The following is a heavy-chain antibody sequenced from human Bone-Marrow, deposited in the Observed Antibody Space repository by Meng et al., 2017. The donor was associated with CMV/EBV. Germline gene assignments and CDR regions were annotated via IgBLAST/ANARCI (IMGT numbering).Heavy chain of an antibody. J-gene: IGHJ4*02. V-gene: IGHV1-8*01. D-gene: IGHD3-3*01. CDR3: ARAYYDNWSGHWLGY. CDR2: MNPKSGNT. CDR1: GYTFINYD. Sequence: ASVKVSCKTSGYTFINYDINWVLQAPGQGLEWMGWMNPKSGNTGYAQKFQGKVDMTMIRSTTSAYMKLSSLKSEDTAVYYSARAYYDNWSGHWLGYWGQGTLVTVSS.